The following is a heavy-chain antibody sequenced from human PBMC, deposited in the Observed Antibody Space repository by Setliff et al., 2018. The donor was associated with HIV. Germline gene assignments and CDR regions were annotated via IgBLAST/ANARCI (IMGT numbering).Heavy chain of an antibody. CDR3: ASAYIAAAGTEYFQH. J-gene: IGHJ1*01. D-gene: IGHD6-13*01. CDR1: SDSISDYY. V-gene: IGHV4-38-2*02. Sequence: SETLSLTCTVSSDSISDYYWGWIRQPPGKGLEWIGSMYYSGSTYYNPSLKSRVTISVDTSKKQFSLKLRSVTAADTAVYDCASAYIAAAGTEYFQHWGQGTLVTVSS. CDR2: MYYSGST.